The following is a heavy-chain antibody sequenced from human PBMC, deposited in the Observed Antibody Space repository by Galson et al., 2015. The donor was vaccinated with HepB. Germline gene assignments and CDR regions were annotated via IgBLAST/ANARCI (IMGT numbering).Heavy chain of an antibody. D-gene: IGHD6-6*01. CDR1: GFTFGSYG. Sequence: SLRLSCAASGFTFGSYGMHWVRQAPGKGLEWVALIWYDSSNKYYVDSVKGRFTISRDNLKNTLFLQMNSLRAEDTAVYYCARDHRRIATRLRPGLAAEAPDYWDQGILVTVSS. CDR3: ARDHRRIATRLRPGLAAEAPDY. CDR2: IWYDSSNK. J-gene: IGHJ4*02. V-gene: IGHV3-33*01.